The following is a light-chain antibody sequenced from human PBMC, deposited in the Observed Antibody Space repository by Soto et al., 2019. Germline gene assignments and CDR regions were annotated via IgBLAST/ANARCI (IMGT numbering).Light chain of an antibody. CDR1: QSVSSSY. CDR3: QQYGSSPFT. V-gene: IGKV3-20*01. CDR2: GAS. Sequence: EIVLPQSPGTLSLSPGERATLSCRASQSVSSSYLAWYQQKPGQAPRLLIYGASSRATGIPDRFSGSGSGTDFTLTISRLEPEDFAVYYCQQYGSSPFTFGPGTKVYQT. J-gene: IGKJ3*01.